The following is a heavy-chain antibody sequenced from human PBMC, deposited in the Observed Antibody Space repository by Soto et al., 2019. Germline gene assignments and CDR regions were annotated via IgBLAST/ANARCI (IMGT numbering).Heavy chain of an antibody. Sequence: PSETLSLTCTVSGASISGFYWSWIRKSAGKGLEWIGRIYATGTTDYNPSLKSRVMMSVDTSKKQFSLKLRSVTAADTAVYYCVRDGTKTLRDWFDTWGQGIPVTVSS. CDR3: VRDGTKTLRDWFDT. J-gene: IGHJ5*02. CDR1: GASISGFY. D-gene: IGHD1-1*01. V-gene: IGHV4-4*07. CDR2: IYATGTT.